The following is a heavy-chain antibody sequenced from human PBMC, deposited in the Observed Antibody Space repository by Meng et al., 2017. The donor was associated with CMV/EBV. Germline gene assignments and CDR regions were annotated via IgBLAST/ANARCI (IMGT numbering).Heavy chain of an antibody. V-gene: IGHV4-34*01. CDR3: ARGAESYYYDSSGYRPPFDY. CDR2: INHSGST. CDR1: GGSFSGYY. D-gene: IGHD3-22*01. Sequence: SETLSLTCAVYGGSFSGYYWSWIRQPPGKGLEWIGEINHSGSTDYNPSLKSRVTISVDTSKNQFSLKLSSVTAADTAVYYCARGAESYYYDSSGYRPPFDYWGQGTLVTVSS. J-gene: IGHJ4*02.